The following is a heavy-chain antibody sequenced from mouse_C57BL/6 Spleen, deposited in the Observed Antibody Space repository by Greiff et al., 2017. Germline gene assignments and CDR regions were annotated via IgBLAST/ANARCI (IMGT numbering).Heavy chain of an antibody. V-gene: IGHV1-72*01. CDR3: ARCLITTVVASGAMDY. CDR2: IDPNSGGT. CDR1: GFNIKDYY. Sequence: VQLQQSGAELVKPGASVKLSCTASGFNIKDYYMHWVKQRTEQGLEWIGRIDPNSGGTKYNEKFKSKATLTVDKPSSTAYMQLSSLTSEDSAVYYCARCLITTVVASGAMDYWGQGTSVTVSS. D-gene: IGHD1-1*01. J-gene: IGHJ4*01.